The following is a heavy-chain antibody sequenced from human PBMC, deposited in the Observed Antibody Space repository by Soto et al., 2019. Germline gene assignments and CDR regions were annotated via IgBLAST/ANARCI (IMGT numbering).Heavy chain of an antibody. J-gene: IGHJ4*02. CDR3: ARDRSDAVNNWGFRGCFDS. D-gene: IGHD7-27*01. CDR1: VFIFSNYA. Sequence: QVQLVESGGGVVQPGRSLGISCAASVFIFSNYAMHWVRQAPGKGLESVAIISFDGRNKYYAESVKGRFTISRDDSKNTLYLQMASLRPEDTALYYCARDRSDAVNNWGFRGCFDSWGQGTLVTVSS. CDR2: ISFDGRNK. V-gene: IGHV3-30*04.